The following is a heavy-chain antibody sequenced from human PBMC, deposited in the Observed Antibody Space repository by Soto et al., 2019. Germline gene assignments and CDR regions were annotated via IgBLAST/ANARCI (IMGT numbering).Heavy chain of an antibody. CDR2: IYYSGST. J-gene: IGHJ6*02. Sequence: SETLSLTCTVSGGSISSSSYYWGWIRQPPGKGLEWIGSIYYSGSTYYNPSLKSRVTISVDTSKNQFSLKLSSVTAADTAVYYCAIYYDFWSGYSTKGHEDYGMDVWGQGTTVTVPS. CDR1: GGSISSSSYY. D-gene: IGHD3-3*01. CDR3: AIYYDFWSGYSTKGHEDYGMDV. V-gene: IGHV4-39*01.